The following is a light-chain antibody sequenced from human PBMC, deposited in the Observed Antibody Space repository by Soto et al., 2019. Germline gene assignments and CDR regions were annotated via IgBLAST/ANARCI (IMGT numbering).Light chain of an antibody. J-gene: IGKJ4*01. V-gene: IGKV3-15*01. CDR1: QSVRGN. CDR2: RTS. CDR3: QQYNNWPRAT. Sequence: PGQRATLSCRASQSVRGNNLAWYQQKPGQAPRLLMFRTSSRATGFPARFSGSGSGTEFNLTISSLQSEDFGVYYCQQYNNWPRATFGGGTKVDIK.